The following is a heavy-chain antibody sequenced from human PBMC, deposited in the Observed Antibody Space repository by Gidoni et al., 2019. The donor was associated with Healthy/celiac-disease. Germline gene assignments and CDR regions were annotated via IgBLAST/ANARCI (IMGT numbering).Heavy chain of an antibody. CDR3: ASQPAGQLVSWFDP. Sequence: QVQLQESGPGLVKPSPTLSLTCTVSGGSISRGGYDWSWIRPHPGKGLEWIGYIYYSGTTDYTPSLKSRVTISVDTSKNQFSLKLSSVTAADTAVDYCASQPAGQLVSWFDPWGQGTLVTVSS. CDR2: IYYSGTT. CDR1: GGSISRGGYD. D-gene: IGHD6-6*01. J-gene: IGHJ5*02. V-gene: IGHV4-31*03.